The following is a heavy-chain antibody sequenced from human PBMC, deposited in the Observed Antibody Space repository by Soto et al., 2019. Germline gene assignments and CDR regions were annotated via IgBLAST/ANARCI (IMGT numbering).Heavy chain of an antibody. V-gene: IGHV5-51*01. J-gene: IGHJ4*02. CDR1: GYSFTDNW. CDR2: VLPHDSEA. CDR3: ARRDWTGTNSDYFTY. Sequence: GESLKISCEASGYSFTDNWIGWVRQMPGKGLEWMGMVLPHDSEARVSPSLQGQVTISADKSINTAYLRWSSLKASDTAMYYCARRDWTGTNSDYFTYWGQGTLVTVSS. D-gene: IGHD2-8*02.